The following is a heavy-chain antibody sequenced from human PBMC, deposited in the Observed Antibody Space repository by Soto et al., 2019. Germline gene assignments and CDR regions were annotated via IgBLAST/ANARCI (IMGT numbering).Heavy chain of an antibody. J-gene: IGHJ6*02. CDR3: ARDPSDCSSTSCWGYYALDV. D-gene: IGHD2-2*01. CDR1: GFTFSTYS. Sequence: LRLSCAASGFTFSTYSMNWARQAPGKGLEWVSSISSSGTYIHYADSLKGRFTISRDNAKNSLYLQMISLRAEDTAVYYCARDPSDCSSTSCWGYYALDVWGQGTTVTVSS. V-gene: IGHV3-21*01. CDR2: ISSSGTYI.